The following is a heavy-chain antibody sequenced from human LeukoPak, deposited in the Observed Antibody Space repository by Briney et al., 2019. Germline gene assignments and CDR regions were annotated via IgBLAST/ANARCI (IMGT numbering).Heavy chain of an antibody. CDR3: ARGSPRNYDILTGYSTDFDY. CDR1: GGSISSGSYY. Sequence: SETLSLTCTVSGGSISSGSYYWSWIRQPAGKGLEWIGYIYYSGSTNYNPSLKSRVTISVDTSKNQFSLKLSSVTAADAAVYYCARGSPRNYDILTGYSTDFDYWGQGTLVTVSS. V-gene: IGHV4-61*10. CDR2: IYYSGST. D-gene: IGHD3-9*01. J-gene: IGHJ4*02.